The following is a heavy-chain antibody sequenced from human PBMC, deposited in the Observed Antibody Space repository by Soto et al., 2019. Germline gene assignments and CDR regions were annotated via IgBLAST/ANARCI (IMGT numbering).Heavy chain of an antibody. Sequence: GGSLRLSCAASGFTVSSNYMRWFRPAPGKGLEWVASISSSSSYVYYADSVKGRFTISRDNAKNSLYLQMNSLRAEETAVYYCARDLLPPVRYDYVWGSYREADYWGQGTLVTVSS. CDR1: GFTVSSNY. CDR2: ISSSSSYV. CDR3: ARDLLPPVRYDYVWGSYREADY. J-gene: IGHJ4*02. D-gene: IGHD3-16*02. V-gene: IGHV3-21*01.